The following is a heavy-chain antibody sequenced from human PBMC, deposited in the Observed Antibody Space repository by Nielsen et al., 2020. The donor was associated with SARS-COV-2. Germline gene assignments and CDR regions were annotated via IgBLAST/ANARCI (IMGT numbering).Heavy chain of an antibody. CDR1: GYTFTSYY. Sequence: ASVKVSCKASGYTFTSYYMHWVRQAPGQGLEWMGIINPSGGSTSYAQKFQGRVTMTRDTSTSTVYMELSSLRSEDTVVYYCAREGDVVGATVNWFDPWGQGTLVTVSS. CDR2: INPSGGST. V-gene: IGHV1-46*01. D-gene: IGHD1-26*01. CDR3: AREGDVVGATVNWFDP. J-gene: IGHJ5*02.